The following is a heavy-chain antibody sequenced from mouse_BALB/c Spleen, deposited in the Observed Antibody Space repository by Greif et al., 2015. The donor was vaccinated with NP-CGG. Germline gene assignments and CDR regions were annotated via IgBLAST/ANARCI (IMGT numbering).Heavy chain of an antibody. J-gene: IGHJ4*01. V-gene: IGHV14-3*02. CDR1: GFNIKDTY. CDR2: IDPANGNT. Sequence: EVQLQQSGAELVKPGASVKLSCTASGFNIKDTYMHWVKQRPEQGLEWIGRIDPANGNTKYDPKFQGKATITADTSSNTAYLQLSSLTSEDTAVYYCARGGGPGLYAMDYWGQGTSVTVSS. CDR3: ARGGGPGLYAMDY.